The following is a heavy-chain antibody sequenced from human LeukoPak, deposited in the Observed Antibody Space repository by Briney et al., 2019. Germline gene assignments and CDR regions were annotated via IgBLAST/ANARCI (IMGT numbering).Heavy chain of an antibody. D-gene: IGHD6-6*01. CDR3: AREGPYSDSSRSRFDY. CDR1: GYTFTNYY. V-gene: IGHV1-46*01. J-gene: IGHJ4*02. CDR2: INPSGGST. Sequence: ASVTVSFTASGYTFTNYYIHWVRQAPGQGLEWTGIINPSGGSTSYAQKFQGRVTMTRDTSTSTVYMELSSLRSEDTAVYYCAREGPYSDSSRSRFDYWGQGTLVTVSS.